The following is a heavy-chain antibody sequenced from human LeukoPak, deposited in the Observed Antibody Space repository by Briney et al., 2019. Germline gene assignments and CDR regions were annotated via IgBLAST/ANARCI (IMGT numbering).Heavy chain of an antibody. D-gene: IGHD3-22*01. V-gene: IGHV1-69*04. CDR2: IIPILGLA. CDR3: AELGYYYDSSGSHRDY. Sequence: ASENISCKASGGTFSIYGISWVRQAPGQGPEWMRRIIPILGLANYEQKSQGRVTITADKSTSTAYMELSSLRSEDTAVYYCAELGYYYDSSGSHRDYWGQGTLVTVSS. CDR1: GGTFSIYG. J-gene: IGHJ4*02.